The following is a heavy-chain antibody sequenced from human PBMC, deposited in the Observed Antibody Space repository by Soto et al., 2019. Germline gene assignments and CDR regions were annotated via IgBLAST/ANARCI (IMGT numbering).Heavy chain of an antibody. D-gene: IGHD3-16*01. J-gene: IGHJ5*02. CDR2: IYSGGST. Sequence: EVQLVQSGGGLVQPGGSLRLSCAASGFTVSSTYMSWVRQAPGKGLEWVSVIYSGGSTYYADSVKGTFTISRDNCKNTLYLQMNSLRAEDTAVYYCARDKNDDYIWGSWGRGTLVTVSS. CDR1: GFTVSSTY. CDR3: ARDKNDDYIWGS. V-gene: IGHV3-66*01.